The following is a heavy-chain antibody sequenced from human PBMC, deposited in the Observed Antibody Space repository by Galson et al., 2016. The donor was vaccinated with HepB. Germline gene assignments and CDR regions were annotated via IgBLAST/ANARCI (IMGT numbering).Heavy chain of an antibody. CDR1: GGMFSSYV. CDR3: ARYTMVRGAADF. CDR2: IIPLFGLT. J-gene: IGHJ4*02. D-gene: IGHD3-10*01. V-gene: IGHV1-69*13. Sequence: SVKVSCKASGGMFSSYVFSWVRQAPGQGLEWVGGIIPLFGLTSYAQKFHDRVKITADGFTNTVYMNLTSLNSEDTATYFCARYTMVRGAADFWGQGTLVSVSS.